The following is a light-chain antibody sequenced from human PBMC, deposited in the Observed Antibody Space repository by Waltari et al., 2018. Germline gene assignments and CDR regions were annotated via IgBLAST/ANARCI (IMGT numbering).Light chain of an antibody. CDR3: QSYDNILGGSV. V-gene: IGLV1-40*01. CDR2: GNW. CDR1: SSNMGAGRD. J-gene: IGLJ2*01. Sequence: QSVLTQPPSVSGAPGQRVTIPCTGTSSNMGAGRDVPWYQQLPGTAPKLLLFGNWYRPSGVPDRFSGSKSGTSASLAIAGLQAEDEAEYYCQSYDNILGGSVFGGGTKLTVL.